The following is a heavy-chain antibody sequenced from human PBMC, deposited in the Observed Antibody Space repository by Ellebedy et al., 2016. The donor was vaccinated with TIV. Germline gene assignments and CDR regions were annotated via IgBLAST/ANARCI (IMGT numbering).Heavy chain of an antibody. J-gene: IGHJ4*02. CDR1: GFTFSDYW. Sequence: GESLKISCAASGFTFSDYWMAWVRQAPGKGLEWVANIKQDGSEKSYVGFVKGRFTISRDNAKNSLYLQMNSLRAEDTAVYYCASWFGGRNYWGQGTLVTVSS. D-gene: IGHD3-10*01. CDR2: IKQDGSEK. CDR3: ASWFGGRNY. V-gene: IGHV3-7*03.